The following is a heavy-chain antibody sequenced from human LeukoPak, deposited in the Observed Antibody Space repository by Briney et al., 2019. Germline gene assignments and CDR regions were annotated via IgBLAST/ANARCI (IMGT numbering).Heavy chain of an antibody. V-gene: IGHV2-70*11. D-gene: IGHD6-13*01. CDR1: GFSLSTSGMC. J-gene: IGHJ4*02. CDR3: ARLIAAPSYFDY. CDR2: IDWDDDK. Sequence: SGPALVKPTQTLTLTCTFSGFSLSTSGMCVSWIRQPPGKALEWLARIDWDDDKYYSTSLRTRVSISKDTSKEQVVLTMNNMDPGDTATYYCARLIAAPSYFDYWGQGMLVTVSS.